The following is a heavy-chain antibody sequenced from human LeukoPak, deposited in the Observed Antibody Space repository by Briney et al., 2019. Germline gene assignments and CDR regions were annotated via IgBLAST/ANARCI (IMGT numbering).Heavy chain of an antibody. CDR1: GGSISSSSYY. Sequence: SETLSLTCTVSGGSISSSSYYWGWIRQPPGKGLEWIGSIYYSGSTYYNPSLKSRVTISVDTSKNQFSLKLSSVTAADTAVYYCARDFSLGYDFWSGYYPWFDPWGQGTLVTVSS. CDR3: ARDFSLGYDFWSGYYPWFDP. D-gene: IGHD3-3*01. V-gene: IGHV4-39*07. J-gene: IGHJ5*02. CDR2: IYYSGST.